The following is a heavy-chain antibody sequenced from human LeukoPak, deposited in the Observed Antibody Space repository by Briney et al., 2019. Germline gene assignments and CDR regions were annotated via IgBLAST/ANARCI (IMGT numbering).Heavy chain of an antibody. V-gene: IGHV3-53*01. CDR2: IYSGGST. D-gene: IGHD3-22*01. Sequence: GGSLRLSCAASGFTVSSNYMSWVRQAPGKGLEWVSVIYSGGSTYYADSAKGRFTISRDNSKNTLYLQMNSLRAEDTAVYYCARADSSGYYLNSDAFDIWGQGTMVTVSS. J-gene: IGHJ3*02. CDR3: ARADSSGYYLNSDAFDI. CDR1: GFTVSSNY.